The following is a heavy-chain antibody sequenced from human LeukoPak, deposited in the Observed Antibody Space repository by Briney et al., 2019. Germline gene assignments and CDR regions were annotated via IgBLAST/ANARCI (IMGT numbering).Heavy chain of an antibody. CDR3: ATKGGGRFGELFLWDY. Sequence: ASVKVSCKASGYTFTGYYMHWVRQAPGQGLEWMGWINPNSGGTNYAQKFQGRVTMTRDTSISTACMELSRLRSDDTAVYYCATKGGGRFGELFLWDYWGQGTLVTVSS. V-gene: IGHV1-2*02. J-gene: IGHJ4*02. D-gene: IGHD3-10*01. CDR1: GYTFTGYY. CDR2: INPNSGGT.